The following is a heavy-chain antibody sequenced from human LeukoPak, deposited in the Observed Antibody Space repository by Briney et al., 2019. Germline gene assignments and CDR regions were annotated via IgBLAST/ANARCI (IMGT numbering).Heavy chain of an antibody. Sequence: GGSLRLSCAASGFTFSSYSMHWVRQAPGKGLEWVAVLSYDGSNEYYTDSVKGRFTISRDNSKNTLLLQMNSLRIEDTAEYYCARDAPSPGAAHSSSYYFDYWGQGTLVTVSS. J-gene: IGHJ4*02. CDR3: ARDAPSPGAAHSSSYYFDY. CDR1: GFTFSSYS. V-gene: IGHV3-30-3*01. CDR2: LSYDGSNE. D-gene: IGHD6-13*01.